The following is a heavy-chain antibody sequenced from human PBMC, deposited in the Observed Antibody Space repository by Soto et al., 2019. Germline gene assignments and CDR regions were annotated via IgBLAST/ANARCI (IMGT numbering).Heavy chain of an antibody. V-gene: IGHV3-13*01. J-gene: IGHJ4*02. CDR3: ARGRPYCSGGSCHTLFDY. Sequence: EVQLVESWGGLVQPGGSLRLSCAASGFTFSSYDMHWVRQATGKGLEWVSAIGTAGDTYYPGSVKGRFTISRENAKNSLYLQMNSLRAEDTAVYYCARGRPYCSGGSCHTLFDYWGQGTLVTVSS. CDR2: IGTAGDT. D-gene: IGHD2-15*01. CDR1: GFTFSSYD.